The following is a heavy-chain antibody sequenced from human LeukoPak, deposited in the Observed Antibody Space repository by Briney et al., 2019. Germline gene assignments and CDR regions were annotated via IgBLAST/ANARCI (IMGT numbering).Heavy chain of an antibody. Sequence: GGSLRLSCAASGFTFSTYWMHWVRQAPGKGLVWVSRIYGDGTSTSTSYADSVKGRFTISRDNAKNTLYLHMNTLRAEDTAVYYCARDRDYGAPDYWGQGTLVTVSS. CDR1: GFTFSTYW. CDR3: ARDRDYGAPDY. CDR2: IYGDGTSTST. D-gene: IGHD4-17*01. J-gene: IGHJ4*02. V-gene: IGHV3-74*01.